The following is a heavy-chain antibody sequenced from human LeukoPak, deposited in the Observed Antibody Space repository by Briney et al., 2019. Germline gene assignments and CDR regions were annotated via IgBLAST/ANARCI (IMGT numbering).Heavy chain of an antibody. J-gene: IGHJ4*02. D-gene: IGHD6-13*01. Sequence: SETLSLTCTVSGGSISGYYWSWIRQPPGKGLEWIGYIHYSGSTNYNPSLKSRVTISVDTSKNQFSLKLRSVTAADTAVYYCARRGSSSWEIDYWGQGTLVTVSS. CDR3: ARRGSSSWEIDY. CDR2: IHYSGST. CDR1: GGSISGYY. V-gene: IGHV4-59*08.